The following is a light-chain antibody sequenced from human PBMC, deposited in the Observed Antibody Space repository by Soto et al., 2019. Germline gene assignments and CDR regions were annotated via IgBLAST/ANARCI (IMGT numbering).Light chain of an antibody. CDR2: NTR. V-gene: IGLV7-46*01. CDR1: TGTVTSGHY. Sequence: QAVVTQEPSLTVSPGGTVTITCGSSTGTVTSGHYPYWFHQKPGQAPRTLVYNTRDKHSWTPARFSGSLLGGKAALTLSGAQPEDEADFYCLLSHSGARVFGGGTKLTVL. J-gene: IGLJ3*02. CDR3: LLSHSGARV.